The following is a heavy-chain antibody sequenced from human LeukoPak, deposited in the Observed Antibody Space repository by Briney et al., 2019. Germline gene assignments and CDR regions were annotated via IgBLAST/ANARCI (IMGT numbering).Heavy chain of an antibody. CDR2: IYTGGNT. J-gene: IGHJ4*02. CDR3: ARGDDSGYYDYFDY. CDR1: GFTVDSNY. D-gene: IGHD3-22*01. Sequence: GGSLRLSCAASGFTVDSNYLSWVRQAPGKGLEWVSTIYTGGNTYYAASVKGRFTISRDFSKNTVFLHMNSLRAEDTAMYYCARGDDSGYYDYFDYWGQGALVSVSS. V-gene: IGHV3-53*01.